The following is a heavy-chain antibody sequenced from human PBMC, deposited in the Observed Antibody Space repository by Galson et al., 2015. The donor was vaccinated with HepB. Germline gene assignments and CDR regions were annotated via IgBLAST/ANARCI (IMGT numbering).Heavy chain of an antibody. CDR1: GDSVSSNSAA. Sequence: CAISGDSVSSNSAAWNWIRQSPSRGLEWLGRTYYRSKWYNDYAVSVKSRITINPDTSKNQFSLQLNSVTPEATAVYYCARGSMVRVVIISARSIYYGMDVSRPGTTVTVSS. V-gene: IGHV6-1*01. CDR3: ARGSMVRVVIISARSIYYGMDV. D-gene: IGHD3-10*01. CDR2: TYYRSKWYN. J-gene: IGHJ6*02.